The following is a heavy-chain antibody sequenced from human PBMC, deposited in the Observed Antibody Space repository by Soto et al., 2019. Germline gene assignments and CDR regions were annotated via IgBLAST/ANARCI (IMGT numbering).Heavy chain of an antibody. D-gene: IGHD3-10*01. CDR1: GFSLSTSGMC. CDR2: IDWDDDK. CDR3: ARINAPARYGYYYGMDV. J-gene: IGHJ6*02. Sequence: PTLVNPTQTLTLTCTFSGFSLSTSGMCVSWIRQPPGKALEWLALIDWDDDKYYSTSLKTRLTISKDTSRNQVVLTMTNMDPVDTATYYCARINAPARYGYYYGMDVWGQGTTVTVSS. V-gene: IGHV2-70*01.